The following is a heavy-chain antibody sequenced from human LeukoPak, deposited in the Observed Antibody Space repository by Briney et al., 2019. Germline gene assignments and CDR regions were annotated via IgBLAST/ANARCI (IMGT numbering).Heavy chain of an antibody. CDR2: ISYDGSNK. CDR3: AKSFGQFTMVREYYFDY. D-gene: IGHD3-10*01. Sequence: PGGSLRLSCAASGFTFSNFGMHWVRQAPGKGLEWVAVISYDGSNKYNADSVKGRFTISRDNTKNTLYLQMNSLRAEDTAVYYCAKSFGQFTMVREYYFDYWGQGTLVTVSS. CDR1: GFTFSNFG. J-gene: IGHJ4*02. V-gene: IGHV3-30*18.